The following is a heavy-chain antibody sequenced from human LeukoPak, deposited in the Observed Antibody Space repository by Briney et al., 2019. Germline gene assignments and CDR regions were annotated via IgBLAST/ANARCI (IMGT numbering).Heavy chain of an antibody. CDR2: ISSSGSTI. J-gene: IGHJ6*03. CDR3: ARTNYYYYYMDV. V-gene: IGHV3-48*03. Sequence: GGSLRLSRAASGFTFSSYEMNWVRQAPGKGLEWVSYISSSGSTIYYADSVKGRFTISRDNAKNSLYLQMNSLRAEDTAVYYCARTNYYYYYMDVWGKGITVTISS. CDR1: GFTFSSYE.